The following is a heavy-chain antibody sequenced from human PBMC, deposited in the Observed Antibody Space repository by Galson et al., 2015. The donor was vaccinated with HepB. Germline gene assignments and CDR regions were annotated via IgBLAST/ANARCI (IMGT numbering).Heavy chain of an antibody. CDR3: AKARTTNSHYYYYMDV. D-gene: IGHD4-17*01. V-gene: IGHV3-53*05. Sequence: SLRLSCAASGFTVSTNYMSWVRQAPGKGLEWVSVIYIDGNTYYADSVKGRFTISRDNAKNSLYLQMSSLRPDDTALYYCAKARTTNSHYYYYMDVWGKGATVTVSS. CDR1: GFTVSTNY. J-gene: IGHJ6*03. CDR2: IYIDGNT.